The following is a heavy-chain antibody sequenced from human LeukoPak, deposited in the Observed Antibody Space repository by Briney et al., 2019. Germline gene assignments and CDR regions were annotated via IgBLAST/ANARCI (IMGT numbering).Heavy chain of an antibody. V-gene: IGHV3-30*02. Sequence: GGSLRLFCAASGFTFSSHVMNWVRQAPGKGLEWVAFIRYDGGDEYYADSVKGRFTISRDNSKNTLSLQMNSLRVEDTAVYYCARDRAVGSTSNYFDFWGQGTLVTVSS. CDR3: ARDRAVGSTSNYFDF. CDR1: GFTFSSHV. J-gene: IGHJ4*02. D-gene: IGHD1-26*01. CDR2: IRYDGGDE.